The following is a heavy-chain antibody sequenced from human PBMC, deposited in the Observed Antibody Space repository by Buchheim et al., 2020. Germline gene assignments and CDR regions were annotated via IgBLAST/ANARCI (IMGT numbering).Heavy chain of an antibody. CDR3: ARGVRDRSGYYPVDY. CDR1: GGSFSGYY. Sequence: QVQLQQWGAGLLKPSETLSLTCAVYGGSFSGYYWSWIRQPPGKGLEWIGEINHSGSTNYNPSLKSRVTISVDTSKNQFFLKMRSVTAADTAVYNCARGVRDRSGYYPVDYWGQGT. CDR2: INHSGST. J-gene: IGHJ4*02. D-gene: IGHD3-22*01. V-gene: IGHV4-34*01.